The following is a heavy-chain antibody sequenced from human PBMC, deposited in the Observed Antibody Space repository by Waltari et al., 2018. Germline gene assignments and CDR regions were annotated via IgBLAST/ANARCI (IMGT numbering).Heavy chain of an antibody. Sequence: EVQLVQSGAEVKKPGATVKISCKASGYTFTDYYMHWVQQAPGKGLEWMGRVDPEDGETIDAEKFQGRVTITADTSTDTAYMELSSLRSEDTAVYYCASSITMIVVVGFDPWGQGTLVTVSS. CDR2: VDPEDGET. V-gene: IGHV1-69-2*01. D-gene: IGHD3-22*01. CDR1: GYTFTDYY. CDR3: ASSITMIVVVGFDP. J-gene: IGHJ5*02.